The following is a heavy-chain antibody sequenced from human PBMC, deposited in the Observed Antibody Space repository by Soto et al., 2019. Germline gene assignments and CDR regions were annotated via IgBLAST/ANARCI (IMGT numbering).Heavy chain of an antibody. J-gene: IGHJ6*02. D-gene: IGHD3-10*01. V-gene: IGHV5-10-1*01. CDR1: GYSFTNYW. CDR2: IDPSDSYT. CDR3: ARQGYDSESEAYRVDV. Sequence: GESLKISCQDSGYSFTNYWINWVRQMPGKGLEWMGRIDPSDSYTNYSPSFQGHVTMSADKSISTAYLQWSSLKASDTAMYYCARQGYDSESEAYRVDVWGQGTTVTVYS.